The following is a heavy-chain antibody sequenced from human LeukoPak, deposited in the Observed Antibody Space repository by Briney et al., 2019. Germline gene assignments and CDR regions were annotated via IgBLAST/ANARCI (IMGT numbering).Heavy chain of an antibody. J-gene: IGHJ5*02. Sequence: GESLKISCKGSGYSFTSYWIGWVRQMPGKGLEWMGIIYPGDSDTRYSPSFQGQVTISADKSISTAYLQWSSLKASDTAMYYCARNYCGSGSKGHTNWFDPWGQGTLVTVSS. CDR1: GYSFTSYW. D-gene: IGHD3-10*01. CDR2: IYPGDSDT. V-gene: IGHV5-51*01. CDR3: ARNYCGSGSKGHTNWFDP.